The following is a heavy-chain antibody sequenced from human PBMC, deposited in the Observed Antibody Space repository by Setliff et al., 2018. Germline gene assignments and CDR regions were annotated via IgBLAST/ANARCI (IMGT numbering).Heavy chain of an antibody. Sequence: RLSCAASAFTFSRYAMTWVRQAPGKRLEWVSTISGTGGNTYYADSVQGRFVISRDNSMNTLYLQMNRLRAEDTAVFYCVKGSDPYYFYYMDVCGKGTTVTVSS. J-gene: IGHJ6*03. D-gene: IGHD2-21*02. CDR1: AFTFSRYA. CDR3: VKGSDPYYFYYMDV. CDR2: ISGTGGNT. V-gene: IGHV3-23*01.